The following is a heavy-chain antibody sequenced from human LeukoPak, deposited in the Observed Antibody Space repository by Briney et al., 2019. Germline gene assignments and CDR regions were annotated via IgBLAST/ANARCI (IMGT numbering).Heavy chain of an antibody. V-gene: IGHV1-2*02. Sequence: ASVKVSCKASGYTFTDDYMHWVRQAPGQGIEWMGWINPNSGGTNYAQKFQGRATMTRDTSISTAYMELSRLRSDDTAVFYCAREEVIAAAGPTLDYWGQGTLVTVSS. D-gene: IGHD6-13*01. CDR1: GYTFTDDY. J-gene: IGHJ4*02. CDR2: INPNSGGT. CDR3: AREEVIAAAGPTLDY.